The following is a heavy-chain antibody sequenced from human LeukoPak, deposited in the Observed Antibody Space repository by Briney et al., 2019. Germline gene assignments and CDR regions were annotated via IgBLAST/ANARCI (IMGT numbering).Heavy chain of an antibody. CDR1: GFSLCGYW. CDR3: ARDPRNVGLAP. D-gene: IGHD2-15*01. CDR2: NNGDGSTT. V-gene: IGHV3-74*01. J-gene: IGHJ5*02. Sequence: GGSLRLSCVASGFSLCGYWMYWVRQAPGKGLMYISRNNGDGSTTNYADVVRGRFTMSRDNVKNTLYLQMNSLRVEDTAVYYCARDPRNVGLAPWGQGTLVTVSS.